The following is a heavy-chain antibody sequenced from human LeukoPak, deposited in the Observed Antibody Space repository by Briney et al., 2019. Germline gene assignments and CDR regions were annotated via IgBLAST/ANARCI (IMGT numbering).Heavy chain of an antibody. Sequence: GGSLRLSCAASGFTFSSYGMTRVRQAPGKGLEWVSGISGSGGSTYYADSVKGRFTISRDNSKNTLYLQMNSVRVEDTAVYYCASPSSSWTYYYYYYMDVWGKGTTVTVSS. CDR3: ASPSSSWTYYYYYYMDV. J-gene: IGHJ6*03. D-gene: IGHD6-13*01. CDR1: GFTFSSYG. V-gene: IGHV3-23*01. CDR2: ISGSGGST.